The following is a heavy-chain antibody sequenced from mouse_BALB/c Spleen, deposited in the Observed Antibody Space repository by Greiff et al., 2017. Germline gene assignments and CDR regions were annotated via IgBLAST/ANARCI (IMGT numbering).Heavy chain of an antibody. J-gene: IGHJ3*01. CDR1: GYTFTDYA. Sequence: VQLHQSGAELVRPGVSVKISCKGSGYTFTDYAMHWVKQSHAKSLEWIGVISTYYGDASYNQKFKGKATMTVDKSSSTAYMELARLTSEDSAIYYCARPGSSSWFAYWGQGTLVTVSA. D-gene: IGHD1-1*01. CDR3: ARPGSSSWFAY. V-gene: IGHV1S137*01. CDR2: ISTYYGDA.